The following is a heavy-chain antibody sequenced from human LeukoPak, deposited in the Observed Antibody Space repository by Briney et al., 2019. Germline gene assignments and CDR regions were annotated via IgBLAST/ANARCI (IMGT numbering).Heavy chain of an antibody. CDR3: ARVRARSVAATRGYYFDY. Sequence: GASVTVSCTASGYTFTSYDINWVRQATGLGLEWMGWMNPNSGNTGYAQKFQGRVTMTRSTSISTAYMELSSLRSEDTAVYYCARVRARSVAATRGYYFDYWGQGTLVTVSS. J-gene: IGHJ4*02. CDR2: MNPNSGNT. V-gene: IGHV1-8*01. CDR1: GYTFTSYD. D-gene: IGHD2-15*01.